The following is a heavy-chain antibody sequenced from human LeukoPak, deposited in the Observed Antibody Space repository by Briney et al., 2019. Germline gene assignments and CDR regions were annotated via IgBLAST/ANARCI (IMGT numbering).Heavy chain of an antibody. CDR1: GGSISSSSYY. V-gene: IGHV4-39*01. J-gene: IGHJ5*02. Sequence: PSETLSLTCTVSGGSISSSSYYWGWIRQPPGKGLEWIGSIYYSGSTYYNPSLKSRVTISVDTSKNQFSLKLSSVTAADTAVYYCARQNPFSHLRFDPWGQGTLVTVSS. CDR2: IYYSGST. CDR3: ARQNPFSHLRFDP.